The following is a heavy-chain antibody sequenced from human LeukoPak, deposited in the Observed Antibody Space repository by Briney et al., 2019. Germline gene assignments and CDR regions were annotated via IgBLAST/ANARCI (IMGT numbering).Heavy chain of an antibody. J-gene: IGHJ5*02. Sequence: SETLSLTCTVSGGSISSSNYYWGWIRQPPGKGLEWIGSIYYSGTTYYNPSLKSRVTISVDTSKNQFSLKLSSVTAADTAVYYCAREMLDNHWFDPWGQGTLVTVSS. CDR3: AREMLDNHWFDP. D-gene: IGHD3-10*02. CDR2: IYYSGTT. CDR1: GGSISSSNYY. V-gene: IGHV4-39*07.